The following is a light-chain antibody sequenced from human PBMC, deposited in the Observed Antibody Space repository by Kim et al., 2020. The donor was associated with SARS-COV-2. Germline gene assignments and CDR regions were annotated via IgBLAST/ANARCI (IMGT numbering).Light chain of an antibody. CDR1: TSNIGKND. Sequence: GQRGPVSCSGITSNIGKNDVYWYQHFPGTAPKLLIYNNNQRPSGVPDRFAGSKSGTAASLAISGLRSEDEGDYYCAVWDDSLNGWVFGGGTQLTVL. V-gene: IGLV1-47*02. J-gene: IGLJ3*02. CDR2: NNN. CDR3: AVWDDSLNGWV.